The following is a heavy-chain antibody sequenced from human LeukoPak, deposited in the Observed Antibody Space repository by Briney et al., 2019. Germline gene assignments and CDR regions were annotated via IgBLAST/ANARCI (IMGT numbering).Heavy chain of an antibody. D-gene: IGHD3-10*01. J-gene: IGHJ4*02. Sequence: ASVKVSCKASGYTFTGYYMHWVRQAPGQGLEWMGWINPNSGGTNYAQKFQGRVTMTRDTSISTAYMELSRLRSDDTAVYYCARARYYYGSGSPPGYWGQGALVTVSS. CDR1: GYTFTGYY. CDR3: ARARYYYGSGSPPGY. CDR2: INPNSGGT. V-gene: IGHV1-2*02.